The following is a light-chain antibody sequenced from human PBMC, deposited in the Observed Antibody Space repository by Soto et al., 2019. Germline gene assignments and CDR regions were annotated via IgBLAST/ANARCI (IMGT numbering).Light chain of an antibody. J-gene: IGKJ4*01. Sequence: DIQMTQSPSSLSASVGDRVTITCQASHDISNYLNWYQQKPGKAPNLLIYEESNLQTGVPSRFSGSRSGTEFTFTISSLEPEDFAVYYCQQRSNWLTFGGGTKVEIK. CDR1: HDISNY. CDR3: QQRSNWLT. CDR2: EES. V-gene: IGKV1-33*01.